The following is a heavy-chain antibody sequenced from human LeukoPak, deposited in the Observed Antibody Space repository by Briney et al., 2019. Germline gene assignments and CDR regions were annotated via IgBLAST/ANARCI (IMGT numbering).Heavy chain of an antibody. J-gene: IGHJ4*02. CDR2: ISSSGGST. CDR3: ARDKDYYDSSGYDY. D-gene: IGHD3-22*01. CDR1: GFTFSSYA. V-gene: IGHV3-64*01. Sequence: PGGSLRLSCAASGFTFSSYAMHWVRQAPGKGLEYVSAISSSGGSTYYANSVKGRFTISRDNSKNTLYLQMGSLRAEDMAVYYCARDKDYYDSSGYDYWGQGTLVTVSS.